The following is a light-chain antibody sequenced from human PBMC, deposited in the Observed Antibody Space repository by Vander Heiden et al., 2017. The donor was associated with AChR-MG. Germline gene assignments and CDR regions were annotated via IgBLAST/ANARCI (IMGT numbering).Light chain of an antibody. Sequence: VVTQAPSFSVSPGETVTLAGGLRSGSVPTTCYPCWYQQTPGPSPSTVLDRATPRCSGVPDRCSGSILGNKAAITSTGAQAEDESDYYSVMYMGSGIWVFGGGTRLTVL. CDR2: RAT. CDR3: VMYMGSGIWV. J-gene: IGLJ3*02. V-gene: IGLV8-61*01. CDR1: SGSVPTTCY.